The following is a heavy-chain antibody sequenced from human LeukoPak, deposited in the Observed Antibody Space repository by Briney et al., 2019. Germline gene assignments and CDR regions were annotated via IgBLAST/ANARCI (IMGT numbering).Heavy chain of an antibody. CDR1: GGSISRNDYY. Sequence: SETLSLTCTVSGGSISRNDYYWAWIRQTPGKGLEWLGSVYYTGNTYDNPSLKSRVTISIDTSKNQFSLKLSSVTATDTAVYYCARGPSPGYGDYWAPEPPNFDYWGQGTLATVSS. J-gene: IGHJ4*02. CDR2: VYYTGNT. V-gene: IGHV4-39*07. CDR3: ARGPSPGYGDYWAPEPPNFDY. D-gene: IGHD4-17*01.